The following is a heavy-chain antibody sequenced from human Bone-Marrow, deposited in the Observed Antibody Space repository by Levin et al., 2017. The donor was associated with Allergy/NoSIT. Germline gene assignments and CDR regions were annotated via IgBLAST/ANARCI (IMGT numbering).Heavy chain of an antibody. CDR1: GFTFGNAW. CDR2: IKGKTDGGTT. CDR3: TTRSH. V-gene: IGHV3-15*01. J-gene: IGHJ4*02. Sequence: PGGSLRLSCVASGFTFGNAWMNWVRQAPGKGLQWVGRIKGKTDGGTTDYAAPVKGRFTISRDDSKKTLYLQMNSLKTEDTAIYYCTTRSHWGQGTLVTV.